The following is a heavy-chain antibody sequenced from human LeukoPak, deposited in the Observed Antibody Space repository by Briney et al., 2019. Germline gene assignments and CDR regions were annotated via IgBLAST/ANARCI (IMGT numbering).Heavy chain of an antibody. CDR2: MNPNSGNT. V-gene: IGHV1-8*01. J-gene: IGHJ6*02. CDR1: GYTFTSYG. CDR3: ARATQWLMYYYYGMDV. D-gene: IGHD6-19*01. Sequence: ASVKVSCKASGYTFTSYGINWVRQATGQGLEWMGWMNPNSGNTGYAQKFQGRVTMTRNTSISTAYMELSSLRSEDTAVYYCARATQWLMYYYYGMDVWGQGTTVTVSS.